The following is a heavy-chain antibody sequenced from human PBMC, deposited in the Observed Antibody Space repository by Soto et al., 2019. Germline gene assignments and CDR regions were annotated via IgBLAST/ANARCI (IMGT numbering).Heavy chain of an antibody. V-gene: IGHV1-69*13. CDR2: IIPIFGTA. Sequence: ASVKVSCKASGGTFSSYAISWVRQAPGQGLEWMGGIIPIFGTANYAQKFQGRVTITADESTSTAYMELSSLRSEDTAVYYCASPSRTLAARGYYYYYGMDVWGQGTTVTVSS. CDR3: ASPSRTLAARGYYYYYGMDV. D-gene: IGHD6-6*01. J-gene: IGHJ6*02. CDR1: GGTFSSYA.